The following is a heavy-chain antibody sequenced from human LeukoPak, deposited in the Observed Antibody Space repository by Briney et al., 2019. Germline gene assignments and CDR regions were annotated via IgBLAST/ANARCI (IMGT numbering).Heavy chain of an antibody. CDR1: GYTFTGYY. J-gene: IGHJ6*03. CDR3: ARDNYTAMVFYYMDV. Sequence: GASVKVSCKASGYTFTGYYMHWVRQAPGQGLEWMGRINPNSGGTNYAQKFQGRVTMTRDTSISTAYMELSRLRSDDTAVYYCARDNYTAMVFYYMDVWGKETTVTVSS. V-gene: IGHV1-2*06. CDR2: INPNSGGT. D-gene: IGHD5-18*01.